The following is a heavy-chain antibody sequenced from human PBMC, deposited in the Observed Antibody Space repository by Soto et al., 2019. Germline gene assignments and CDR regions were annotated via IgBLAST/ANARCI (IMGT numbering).Heavy chain of an antibody. CDR3: ARVTSPRRYSSSWYEVDDY. V-gene: IGHV1-69*13. CDR1: GGTFSSYA. D-gene: IGHD6-13*01. Sequence: SVKVSCKASGGTFSSYAISWVRQAPGQGLEWMGGIIPIFGTANYAQKFQGRVTITADESTSTAYMELSSLRSEDTAVYYCARVTSPRRYSSSWYEVDDYWGQGTMVTVYS. CDR2: IIPIFGTA. J-gene: IGHJ4*02.